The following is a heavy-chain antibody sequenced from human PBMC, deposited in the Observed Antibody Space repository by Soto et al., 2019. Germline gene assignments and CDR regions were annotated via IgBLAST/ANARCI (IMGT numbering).Heavy chain of an antibody. D-gene: IGHD6-13*01. V-gene: IGHV4-31*03. Sequence: SETLSLTCTVSGGSISSGGYYWSWIRQHPGKGLEWIGYIYYSGSTYYNPSLKSRVTISVDTSKNQFSLKLSSVTAADTAVYYCARGRPSAGFYYYYYGMDVWGQGTTVTVSS. CDR2: IYYSGST. CDR3: ARGRPSAGFYYYYYGMDV. CDR1: GGSISSGGYY. J-gene: IGHJ6*02.